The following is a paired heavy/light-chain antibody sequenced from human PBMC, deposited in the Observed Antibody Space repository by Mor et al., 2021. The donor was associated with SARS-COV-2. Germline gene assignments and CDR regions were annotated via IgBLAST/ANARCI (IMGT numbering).Light chain of an antibody. V-gene: IGKV3-15*01. J-gene: IGKJ1*01. CDR2: GAS. CDR1: QSVSSN. CDR3: QQYNQWPPWT. Sequence: EIVMTQSPATLSVSPGERATLSCRASQSVSSNLAWYQQKPGQAPRLLIYGASTRATGIPARFSGSGSGTEFTLTISSLQSEDFAVYYCQQYNQWPPWTFGQGTEVESK.
Heavy chain of an antibody. V-gene: IGHV4-39*01. Sequence: QLQLQDSGPGLVKPSETLSLTCTVSGGSISSSTYYWGWIRQPPGKGPEWIGSIYSSGTTYYNPSLKSRVTIFVDTSNNHFFLTLSSVTAADTAVYYCARHLGEMATIGWFDPWGQGTLVTVSS. D-gene: IGHD5-12*01. CDR1: GGSISSSTYY. CDR2: IYSSGTT. J-gene: IGHJ5*02. CDR3: ARHLGEMATIGWFDP.